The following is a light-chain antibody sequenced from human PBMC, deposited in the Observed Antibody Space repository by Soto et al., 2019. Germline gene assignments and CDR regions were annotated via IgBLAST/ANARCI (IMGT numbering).Light chain of an antibody. V-gene: IGKV1-5*03. CDR3: QQYDNFRT. CDR2: KAS. J-gene: IGKJ1*01. CDR1: QSISTW. Sequence: TQMTQSPSTLSASVGDRVTITCRASQSISTWLAWYQQKPGKAPKLLIYKASTLEIGVPSRFSGSGSGTEFTLTISSLQPDDFATYYCQQYDNFRTFGQGTKVDIK.